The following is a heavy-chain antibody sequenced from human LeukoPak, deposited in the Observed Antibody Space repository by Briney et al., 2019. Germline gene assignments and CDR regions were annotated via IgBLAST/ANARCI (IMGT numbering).Heavy chain of an antibody. D-gene: IGHD1-26*01. CDR1: GFTFSSYS. CDR2: ISSSSSYI. Sequence: GGSLRLSCAASGFTFSSYSMNWVGQAPGKGLEWVSSISSSSSYIYYADSVKGRFTISRDNAKNSLYLQMNSLRAEDTAVYYCANGRGWEASYYYYYMDVWGKGTTVTISS. J-gene: IGHJ6*03. CDR3: ANGRGWEASYYYYYMDV. V-gene: IGHV3-21*01.